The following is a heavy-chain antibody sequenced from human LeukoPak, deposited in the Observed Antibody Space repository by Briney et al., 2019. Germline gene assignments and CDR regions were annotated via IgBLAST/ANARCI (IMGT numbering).Heavy chain of an antibody. V-gene: IGHV3-30*02. D-gene: IGHD6-13*01. CDR1: GFTFSSYG. J-gene: IGHJ4*02. CDR3: ARDFGYKQLTPFDY. Sequence: GGSLRLSCAASGFTFSSYGMHWVRQAPGKGLEWVAFIRYDGSNKYYADSVKSRFTISRDNAKNSLYLQMNSLRAEDTAVYYCARDFGYKQLTPFDYWGQGTLVTVSS. CDR2: IRYDGSNK.